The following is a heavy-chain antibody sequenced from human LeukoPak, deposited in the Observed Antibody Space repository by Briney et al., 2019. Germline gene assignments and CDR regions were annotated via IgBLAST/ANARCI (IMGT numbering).Heavy chain of an antibody. J-gene: IGHJ4*02. CDR3: ARDKAHAAADY. Sequence: PGGSLRLSCAASGFTFSSYAMSWVRQAPGRGLEWVSAITSGGTTYYSASAKGRFTISRDNSKNTLYLQMDSLRAEDTAVYHCARDKAHAAADYWGQGTLVTVSS. CDR2: ITSGGTT. CDR1: GFTFSSYA. D-gene: IGHD6-13*01. V-gene: IGHV3-23*01.